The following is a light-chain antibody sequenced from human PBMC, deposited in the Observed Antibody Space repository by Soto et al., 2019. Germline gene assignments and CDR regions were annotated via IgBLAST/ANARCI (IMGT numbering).Light chain of an antibody. CDR3: QQFHNWPPIT. J-gene: IGKJ5*01. CDR1: ASVGSSL. CDR2: AAS. V-gene: IGKV3-20*01. Sequence: DIVLTQSPGTLSFSPGERATLSCRTSASVGSSLLAWYQQKPGQAPRLLIYAASSRATGISDRFSGSGSGTDFTLIINRLDPEDFAVYYCQQFHNWPPITFGQGTRLEIK.